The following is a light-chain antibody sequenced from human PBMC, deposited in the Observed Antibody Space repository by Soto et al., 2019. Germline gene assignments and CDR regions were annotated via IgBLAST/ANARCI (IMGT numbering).Light chain of an antibody. CDR1: QSVSSSY. J-gene: IGKJ2*01. V-gene: IGKV3-20*01. Sequence: EIVLTQSPGTLSLSPGERATLSCRASQSVSSSYLAWYQQKPGQAPRLLIYGASSRATGIPDRFSGSGSGTDFTLTISRLETEDFAVYYCQHYGSSPYTFGQGTKLEIK. CDR3: QHYGSSPYT. CDR2: GAS.